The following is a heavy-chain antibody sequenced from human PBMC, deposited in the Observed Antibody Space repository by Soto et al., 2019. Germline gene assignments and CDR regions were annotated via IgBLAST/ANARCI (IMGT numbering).Heavy chain of an antibody. V-gene: IGHV4-4*07. J-gene: IGHJ4*02. D-gene: IGHD3-3*01. CDR3: ARVRFWIKVYYFDY. CDR1: GGSIGGSY. CDR2: IYPSGST. Sequence: SETLSLTCSVSGGSIGGSYWSWIRLPAGKGLEYIGRIYPSGSTDYNPSLKSRVSMSVDTSKRQVSLKMTSLTAADTAIYYCARVRFWIKVYYFDYWGQGTLVTVSS.